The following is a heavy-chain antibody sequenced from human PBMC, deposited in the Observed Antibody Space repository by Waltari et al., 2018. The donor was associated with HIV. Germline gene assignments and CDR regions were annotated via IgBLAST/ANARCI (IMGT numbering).Heavy chain of an antibody. V-gene: IGHV4-4*07. Sequence: QVQLQESGPGLVKPSETLSLTCTVSGGSISSYYWRWIRQPAGKGLEWIGRIYTSGSTNYNPSLKSRVTMSVDTSKNQFSLKLSSVAAADTDVYYCARDKGFGSSWYNYGMDVWGQGTTVTVSS. CDR3: ARDKGFGSSWYNYGMDV. D-gene: IGHD6-13*01. CDR1: GGSISSYY. CDR2: IYTSGST. J-gene: IGHJ6*02.